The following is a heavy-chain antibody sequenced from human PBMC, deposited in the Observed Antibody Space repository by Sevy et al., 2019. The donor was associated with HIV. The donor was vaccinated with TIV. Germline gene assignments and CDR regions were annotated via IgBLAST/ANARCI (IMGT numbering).Heavy chain of an antibody. D-gene: IGHD1-26*01. CDR2: ISSSGSSI. V-gene: IGHV3-48*03. CDR3: ARDLGSPDAFDI. J-gene: IGHJ3*02. CDR1: GFTFSNYE. Sequence: GSLRLSCVASGFTFSNYEMNWVRQAPGKGLEWVSYISSSGSSIYYADSVKGRFSISRDNAKNSLFLQVNSLRAEDTAVYYCARDLGSPDAFDIWGQGTMVTVSS.